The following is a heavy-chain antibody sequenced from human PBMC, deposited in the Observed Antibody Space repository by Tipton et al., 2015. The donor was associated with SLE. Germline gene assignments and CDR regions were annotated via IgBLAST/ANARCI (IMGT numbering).Heavy chain of an antibody. CDR3: AKGPGAAGFDY. V-gene: IGHV3-21*04. D-gene: IGHD6-13*01. J-gene: IGHJ4*02. CDR2: ISSSSSYI. Sequence: SLRLSCAASGFTFSSYSMNRVRQAPGKGLEWVSSISSSSSYIYYADSVKGRFTISRDNSKNTLYLQMNSLRAEDTAVYYCAKGPGAAGFDYWGQGTLVTVSS. CDR1: GFTFSSYS.